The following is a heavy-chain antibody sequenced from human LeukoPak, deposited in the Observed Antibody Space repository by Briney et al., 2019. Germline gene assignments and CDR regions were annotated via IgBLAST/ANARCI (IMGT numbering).Heavy chain of an antibody. D-gene: IGHD6-19*01. CDR1: GFTFSSYW. Sequence: GGSLRLSCAASGFTFSSYWMTWVRQAPGKGLEWVSAISGSGGSTYYADSVKGRFTISRDNSKNTLYLQMNSLRAEDTAVYYCAKEAGYSSGYSIDYWGQGTLVTVSS. CDR3: AKEAGYSSGYSIDY. V-gene: IGHV3-23*01. CDR2: ISGSGGST. J-gene: IGHJ4*02.